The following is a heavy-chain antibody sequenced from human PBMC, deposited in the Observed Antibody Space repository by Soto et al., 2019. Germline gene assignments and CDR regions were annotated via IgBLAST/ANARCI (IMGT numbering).Heavy chain of an antibody. CDR1: GFTFSSYG. V-gene: IGHV3-33*01. J-gene: IGHJ2*01. CDR3: ARDPGYCSGGSCYSDSFDL. Sequence: GGSLRLSCAASGFTFSSYGMHWVRQAPGKGLEWVAVIWYDGSNKYYADSVKGRFTISRDNSKGTLYLQMNSLRAEDTAVYYCARDPGYCSGGSCYSDSFDLWGRGTLVTVSS. D-gene: IGHD2-15*01. CDR2: IWYDGSNK.